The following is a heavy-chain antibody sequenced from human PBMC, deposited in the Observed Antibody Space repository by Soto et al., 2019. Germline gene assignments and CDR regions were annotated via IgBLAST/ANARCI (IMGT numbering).Heavy chain of an antibody. J-gene: IGHJ4*02. Sequence: GGSLRLSCAASGFTFSSYGMHWVRQAPGKGLEWVAVISYDGSNKYYADSVKGRFTISRDNSKNTLYLQMNSLRAEDTAVYYCAKAGEMATGLNFDYWGQGTLVTVSS. V-gene: IGHV3-30*18. CDR2: ISYDGSNK. D-gene: IGHD3-10*01. CDR1: GFTFSSYG. CDR3: AKAGEMATGLNFDY.